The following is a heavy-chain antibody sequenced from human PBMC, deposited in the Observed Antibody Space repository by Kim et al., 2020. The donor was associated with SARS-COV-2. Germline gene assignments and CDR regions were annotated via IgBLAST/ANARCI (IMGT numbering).Heavy chain of an antibody. D-gene: IGHD3-22*01. J-gene: IGHJ4*02. Sequence: ASVKVSCKASGYTFTSYGISWVRQAPGQGLEWMGWISAYNGNTNYAQKLQGRVTMTTDTSTSTAYMELRSLRSDDTAVYYCVRGHYDSSGYYQLSNNWGLGYWGQGTLVTVSS. V-gene: IGHV1-18*01. CDR2: ISAYNGNT. CDR1: GYTFTSYG. CDR3: VRGHYDSSGYYQLSNNWGLGY.